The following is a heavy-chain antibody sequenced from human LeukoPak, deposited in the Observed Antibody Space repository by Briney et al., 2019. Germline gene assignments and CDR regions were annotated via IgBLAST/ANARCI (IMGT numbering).Heavy chain of an antibody. CDR2: ISGSGGST. CDR3: AKSRDIVVVVAALDY. CDR1: GFTFSSYA. D-gene: IGHD2-15*01. Sequence: GGSLRLSCAASGFTFSSYAMSWVRQAPGKGLEWASAISGSGGSTYYADSVKGRFTISRDNSKNTLYLQMNSLRAEDTAVYYCAKSRDIVVVVAALDYWGQGTLVTVSS. V-gene: IGHV3-23*01. J-gene: IGHJ4*02.